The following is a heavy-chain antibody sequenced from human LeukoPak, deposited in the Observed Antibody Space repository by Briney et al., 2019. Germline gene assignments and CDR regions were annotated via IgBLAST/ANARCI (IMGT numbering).Heavy chain of an antibody. D-gene: IGHD3-10*01. V-gene: IGHV4-4*07. CDR1: GGSIRTYY. CDR3: ARDSGRRGYPEYSFDY. Sequence: PSETLSLTCTVSGGSIRTYYWSWIRQPAGKGLEWIGRIYTSGNTEYNPSLKSRVTISVDTSKNQFSLKLTSLTAADTAIYYCARDSGRRGYPEYSFDYWGQGTLVTVSS. CDR2: IYTSGNT. J-gene: IGHJ4*02.